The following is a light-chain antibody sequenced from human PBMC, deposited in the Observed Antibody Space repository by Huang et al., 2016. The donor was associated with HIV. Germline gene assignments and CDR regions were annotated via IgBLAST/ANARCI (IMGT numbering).Light chain of an antibody. Sequence: ELVLTQSPATLSLSSGERGTLPCRASQSISNLLAWFQQKPGQAPRLLINDASNRATGIPARFSSSGSGTDFTLTISSLEPEDFAFYYCQQRSNWPLTFGGGTKVEIK. CDR2: DAS. J-gene: IGKJ4*01. CDR1: QSISNL. CDR3: QQRSNWPLT. V-gene: IGKV3-11*01.